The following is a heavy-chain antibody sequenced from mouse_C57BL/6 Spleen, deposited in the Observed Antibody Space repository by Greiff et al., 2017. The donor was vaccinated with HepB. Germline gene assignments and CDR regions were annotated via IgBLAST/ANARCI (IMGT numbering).Heavy chain of an antibody. Sequence: QVQLQQPGAELVRPGTSVKLSCKASGYTFTSYWMHWVKQRPGQGLEWIGVIDPSDSYTNYNQKFKGKATLTVDTSSSTAYMQLSSLTAEDSAVYYCARSDYGSSDRYYFDYWGQGTTLTVSS. J-gene: IGHJ2*01. CDR3: ARSDYGSSDRYYFDY. CDR1: GYTFTSYW. D-gene: IGHD1-1*01. CDR2: IDPSDSYT. V-gene: IGHV1-59*01.